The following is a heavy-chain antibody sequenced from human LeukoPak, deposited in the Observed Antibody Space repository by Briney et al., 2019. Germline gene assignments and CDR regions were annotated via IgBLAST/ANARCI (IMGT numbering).Heavy chain of an antibody. J-gene: IGHJ5*02. CDR2: INPDNGDT. D-gene: IGHD1-14*01. Sequence: ASVKVSCKASGYIFTGFYILWVRQARGQGLEWMGWINPDNGDTFYAQKFQGWVTMTSDTSSSTAYMEVSRLKSDDTGVYYCAREAGHTGFSLNWFDPWGQGTLVIVSS. V-gene: IGHV1-2*04. CDR3: AREAGHTGFSLNWFDP. CDR1: GYIFTGFY.